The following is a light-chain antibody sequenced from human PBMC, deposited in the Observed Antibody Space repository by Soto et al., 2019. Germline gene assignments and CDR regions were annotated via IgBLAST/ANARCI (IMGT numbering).Light chain of an antibody. J-gene: IGLJ1*01. V-gene: IGLV2-14*01. CDR2: EVS. Sequence: QSVLAQPASVSGSLGQSITISCTGTSTDVGAYDFVSWLQHHPGKAPKLMIYEVSNRPSGVPDRFSGSKSGNTASLTISGLQAEDEADYYCTSYTTGRTGAFGTGTKVTVL. CDR1: STDVGAYDF. CDR3: TSYTTGRTGA.